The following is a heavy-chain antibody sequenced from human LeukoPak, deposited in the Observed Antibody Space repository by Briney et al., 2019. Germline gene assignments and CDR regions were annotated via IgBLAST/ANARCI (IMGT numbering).Heavy chain of an antibody. CDR3: AKGPLRGTAAAIDY. V-gene: IGHV3-30*18. J-gene: IGHJ4*02. CDR2: ISYDGRNK. D-gene: IGHD2-2*01. Sequence: GGSLRLSCAASGFTFNNYGMHWVRQAPGKGLEWVAVISYDGRNKRYPDSVKGRFTISRDISTDTLWLQVDSLRTEDTAVYYCAKGPLRGTAAAIDYWGQGTLVTVSS. CDR1: GFTFNNYG.